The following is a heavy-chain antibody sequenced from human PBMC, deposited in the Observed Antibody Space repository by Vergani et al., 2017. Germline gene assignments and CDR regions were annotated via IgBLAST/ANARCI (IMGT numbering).Heavy chain of an antibody. D-gene: IGHD1-26*01. CDR2: ISGSGGST. CDR3: AKGIVGATLGRYYGMDV. Sequence: EVQLLESGGGLVQPGGSLRLSCAASGFTLSSYAMSWVRQAPGKGLEWVSAISGSGGSTYYAESVKGRFTISRDNSKNTLYLQMNSLRAEDTAVYYCAKGIVGATLGRYYGMDVWGQGTTVTVSS. J-gene: IGHJ6*02. V-gene: IGHV3-23*01. CDR1: GFTLSSYA.